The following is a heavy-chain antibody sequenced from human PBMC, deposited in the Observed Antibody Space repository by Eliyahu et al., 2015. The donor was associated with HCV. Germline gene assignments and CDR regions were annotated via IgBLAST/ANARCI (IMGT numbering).Heavy chain of an antibody. V-gene: IGHV4-30-2*05. CDR3: ARRMASSDYFDS. Sequence: STYYNPSLKSRVSISVDTSNNQFSLNLSSVTAADTAVYYCARRMASSDYFDSWGQGSLVTVSS. CDR2: ST. J-gene: IGHJ4*02. D-gene: IGHD5-24*01.